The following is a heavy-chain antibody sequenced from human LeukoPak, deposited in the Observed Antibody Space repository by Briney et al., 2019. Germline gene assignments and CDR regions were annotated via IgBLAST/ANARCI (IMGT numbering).Heavy chain of an antibody. V-gene: IGHV1-2*02. J-gene: IGHJ6*03. D-gene: IGHD5-18*01. Sequence: ASVKVSCKASGYTFTCYYMHWVRQAPGQGLEWMGWINPNSGGTNYAQKFQGRVTMTRDTSISTAYMELSRLRSDDTAVYYCARPHTAMVKGYYYYCMDVWGKGTTVTVSS. CDR3: ARPHTAMVKGYYYYCMDV. CDR2: INPNSGGT. CDR1: GYTFTCYY.